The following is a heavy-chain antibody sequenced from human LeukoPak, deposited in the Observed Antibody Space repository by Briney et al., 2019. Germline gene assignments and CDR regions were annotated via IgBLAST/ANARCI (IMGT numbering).Heavy chain of an antibody. Sequence: GGSLRLSCAASGFTFSDYYMSWIRQAPGKGLEWVSYISSSGSTIYYADSVKGRFTISRDNAKNSLYLQMNSLRAEDTAVYYCASPLPPGEMLVYWGQGTLVTVSS. V-gene: IGHV3-11*01. CDR3: ASPLPPGEMLVY. J-gene: IGHJ4*02. CDR2: ISSSGSTI. CDR1: GFTFSDYY. D-gene: IGHD5-24*01.